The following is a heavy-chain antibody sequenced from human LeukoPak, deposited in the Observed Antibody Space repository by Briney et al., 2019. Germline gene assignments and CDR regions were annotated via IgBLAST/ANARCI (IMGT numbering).Heavy chain of an antibody. V-gene: IGHV3-23*01. Sequence: GGSLRLSCAASGFTFTSYAMSWVRQAPGKGLEWVSGISGSGSGGSTYYADSVKGRFTISRDNSKNTLYLQMNSLRAEDTAVYYCASTPNGVAAIYFDYWGQGTLVTVSS. J-gene: IGHJ4*02. CDR1: GFTFTSYA. CDR2: ISGSGSGGST. D-gene: IGHD2-15*01. CDR3: ASTPNGVAAIYFDY.